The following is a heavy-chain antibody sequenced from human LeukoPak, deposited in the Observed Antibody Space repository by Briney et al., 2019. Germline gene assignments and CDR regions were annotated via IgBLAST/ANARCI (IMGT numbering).Heavy chain of an antibody. J-gene: IGHJ6*04. D-gene: IGHD3-10*02. CDR3: AELGITMIGGV. CDR2: IKQDGSEK. CDR1: GFTFSSYW. Sequence: GGSLRLSCAASGFTFSSYWISWVRQAPGKGLEWVANIKQDGSEKYYVDSVKGRFTISRDNAKNSLYLQMNSLRAEDTAVYYCAELGITMIGGVWGKGTTVTISS. V-gene: IGHV3-7*01.